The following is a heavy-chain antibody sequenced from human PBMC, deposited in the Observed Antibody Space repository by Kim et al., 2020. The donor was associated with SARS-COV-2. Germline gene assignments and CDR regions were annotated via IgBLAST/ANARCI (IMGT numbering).Heavy chain of an antibody. J-gene: IGHJ4*02. CDR3: TTDLHDYGDRDY. D-gene: IGHD4-17*01. Sequence: VRRTTDYAAPVNGRFTISRDDSKNTLYLKMNSLKTEDTAVYYCTTDLHDYGDRDYWGQGTLVTVSS. V-gene: IGHV3-15*01. CDR2: VRRTT.